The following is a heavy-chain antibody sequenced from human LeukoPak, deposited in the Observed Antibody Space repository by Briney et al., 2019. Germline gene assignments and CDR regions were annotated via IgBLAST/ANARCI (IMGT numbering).Heavy chain of an antibody. CDR2: ISWNSGSI. V-gene: IGHV3-9*01. CDR3: ASAMVGFFDY. J-gene: IGHJ4*02. Sequence: GRSLRLSCAASGFTFDDYAMHWVRHAPGKGLEWVSGISWNSGSIGYADSVKGRFTISRDNAKNSLYLQMNSLRAEDTALYYCASAMVGFFDYWGQGTLVTVSS. CDR1: GFTFDDYA. D-gene: IGHD5-18*01.